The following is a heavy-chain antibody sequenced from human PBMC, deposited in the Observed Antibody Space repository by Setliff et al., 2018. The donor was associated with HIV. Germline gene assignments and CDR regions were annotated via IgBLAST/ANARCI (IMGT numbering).Heavy chain of an antibody. J-gene: IGHJ6*03. D-gene: IGHD1-7*01. CDR1: GFTFSSYS. Sequence: PGGSLRLSCAASGFTFSSYSVNWVRQAPGKGLEWVSSITSSTYIYYADSVKGRFTISRDNAKNSLYLQMNSLRAEDTAVYYCARDYAYNWNSVMDAWGKGTTVTVSS. CDR3: ARDYAYNWNSVMDA. V-gene: IGHV3-21*01. CDR2: ITSSTYI.